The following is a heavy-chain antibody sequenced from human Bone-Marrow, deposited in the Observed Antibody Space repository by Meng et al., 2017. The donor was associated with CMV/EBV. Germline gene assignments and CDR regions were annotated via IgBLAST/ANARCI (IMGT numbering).Heavy chain of an antibody. D-gene: IGHD3-3*01. CDR1: GFTFSDSA. J-gene: IGHJ4*02. CDR2: ISNGGGST. CDR3: AKEGVYDFWS. Sequence: LSLTCAASGFTFSDSAMSWVRQTPTKGLEWVSAISNGGGSTFYADSVKGRFIISRDNSKNTVHLQMNSLRVEDTAIYYCAKEGVYDFWSWGQGTVVTVSS. V-gene: IGHV3-23*01.